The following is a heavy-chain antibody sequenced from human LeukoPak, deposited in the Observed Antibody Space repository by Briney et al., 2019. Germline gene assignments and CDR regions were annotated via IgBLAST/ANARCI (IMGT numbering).Heavy chain of an antibody. D-gene: IGHD2-2*01. CDR3: ARTLEYQLLFGSFDI. Sequence: SETLSLTCTVSGGSISSYYWSWIRQPPGKGLEWVGYIYYSGSTNYNPSLKSRVTISVDTSKNQFSLKLSSVNAADTAVYYCARTLEYQLLFGSFDIWGQGTMVTVSS. CDR1: GGSISSYY. J-gene: IGHJ3*02. CDR2: IYYSGST. V-gene: IGHV4-59*01.